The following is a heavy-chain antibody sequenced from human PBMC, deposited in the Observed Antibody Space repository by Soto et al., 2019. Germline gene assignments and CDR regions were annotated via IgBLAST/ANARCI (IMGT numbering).Heavy chain of an antibody. CDR3: AITYCSGGSCYHFDY. CDR1: GGSISSGGYY. V-gene: IGHV4-31*03. CDR2: IYYSGST. D-gene: IGHD2-15*01. Sequence: PSETLSLTCTVSGGSISSGGYYWSWIRQHPGKGLEWIGYIYYSGSTYYNPSLKSRVTISVDTSKNQFSLKLSSVTAADTAVYYCAITYCSGGSCYHFDYWGQGTLVTVSS. J-gene: IGHJ4*02.